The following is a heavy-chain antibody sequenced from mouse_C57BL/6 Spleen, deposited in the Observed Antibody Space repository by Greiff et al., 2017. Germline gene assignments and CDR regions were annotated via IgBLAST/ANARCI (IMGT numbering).Heavy chain of an antibody. CDR1: GYTFTSYG. CDR2: IYPRSGNT. V-gene: IGHV1-81*01. J-gene: IGHJ3*01. Sequence: VQLQQSGAELARPGASVKLSCKASGYTFTSYGISWVKQRTGQGLEWIGEIYPRSGNTYYNEKFKGKATLTADKSSSTAYMELRSLTSEDSAVYFCAGLEGFAYWGQGTLVTVSA. CDR3: AGLEGFAY.